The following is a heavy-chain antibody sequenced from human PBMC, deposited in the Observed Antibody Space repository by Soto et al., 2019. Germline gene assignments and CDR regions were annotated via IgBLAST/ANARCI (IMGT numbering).Heavy chain of an antibody. D-gene: IGHD3-22*01. CDR2: IYYSGST. Sequence: QVQLQESGPGLVKPSQTLSLTCTVSGGSISSGGYYWSWIRQHPGKGLEWIGYIYYSGSTYYNPSLKSRVTISVDTSKNHFSLKLSSVTAADTAVYYCARDFAGSSGYYYQRYNWFDPWGQGTLVTVSS. CDR1: GGSISSGGYY. J-gene: IGHJ5*02. CDR3: ARDFAGSSGYYYQRYNWFDP. V-gene: IGHV4-31*03.